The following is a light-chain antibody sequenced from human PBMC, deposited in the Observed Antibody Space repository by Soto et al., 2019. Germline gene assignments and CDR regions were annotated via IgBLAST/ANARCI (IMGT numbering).Light chain of an antibody. CDR2: GES. CDR1: PSVSSY. J-gene: IGKJ5*01. CDR3: QQRTDWPMT. Sequence: EIVLTQSPATLSLSPGERATLSCRASPSVSSYVAWYQQRPGQAPRLLIYGESNRATGIPARFSGSGPETDLTLTISSLDAEEFAVYYRQQRTDWPMTFGRGTRLEIK. V-gene: IGKV3-11*01.